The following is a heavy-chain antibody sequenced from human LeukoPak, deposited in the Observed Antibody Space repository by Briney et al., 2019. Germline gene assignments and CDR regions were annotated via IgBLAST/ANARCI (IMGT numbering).Heavy chain of an antibody. V-gene: IGHV1-8*01. J-gene: IGHJ5*02. D-gene: IGHD3-3*01. CDR3: ARGHWSGYTYNWFDP. CDR1: GYTYTSYD. CDR2: MNPNSGNT. Sequence: ASVKVSCKTSGYTYTSYDINWVRQTSGQGLVWMGWMNPNSGNTGYAQKFQGRVTMTRTTSMSTAYMELNSLRSEDTAVYYCARGHWSGYTYNWFDPWGQGTLVTVSS.